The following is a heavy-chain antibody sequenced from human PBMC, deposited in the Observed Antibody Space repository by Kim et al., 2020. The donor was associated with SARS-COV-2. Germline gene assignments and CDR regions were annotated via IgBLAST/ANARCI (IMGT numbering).Heavy chain of an antibody. CDR3: ATGPPYCSGGSCYSRWFDP. CDR2: FDPEDGEI. V-gene: IGHV1-24*01. CDR1: GYTLPELS. J-gene: IGHJ5*02. Sequence: ASVKVSCKVSGYTLPELSIHWVRQAPGKGLEWMGGFDPEDGEIIYAQKFQGRVTMTEDTSTDTAYMELSSLRSEDTAVYYCATGPPYCSGGSCYSRWFDPWGQGTLVTVSS. D-gene: IGHD2-15*01.